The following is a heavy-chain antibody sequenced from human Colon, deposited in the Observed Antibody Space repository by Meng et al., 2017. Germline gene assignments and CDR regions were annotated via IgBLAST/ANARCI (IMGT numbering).Heavy chain of an antibody. Sequence: QVQLQESGPGLVKPSGTLSLTCDVSCDSVSSYNWWTWVRQPPGKGLEWIGEINRHGNTNYNPSLKSRVTMSVDKSKNQVSLKLNSVTAADTAVYYCASSDYYRSDYWGQGTLVTVSS. CDR2: INRHGNT. CDR3: ASSDYYRSDY. V-gene: IGHV4-4*02. D-gene: IGHD3-22*01. CDR1: CDSVSSYNW. J-gene: IGHJ4*02.